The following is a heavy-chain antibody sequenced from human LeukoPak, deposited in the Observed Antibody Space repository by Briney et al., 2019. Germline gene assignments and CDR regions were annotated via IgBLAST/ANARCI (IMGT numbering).Heavy chain of an antibody. Sequence: SETLSLTCTVSGASISTGTYYWAWFRQPPGEGLEWIASIQSIGRTYYNLCLKSRATISVDTSKNQFSLKLRSVTAADTAMYYCARGSPGSITDYWGQGALVTVSS. CDR1: GASISTGTYY. CDR2: IQSIGRT. CDR3: ARGSPGSITDY. J-gene: IGHJ4*02. D-gene: IGHD3-10*01. V-gene: IGHV4-39*07.